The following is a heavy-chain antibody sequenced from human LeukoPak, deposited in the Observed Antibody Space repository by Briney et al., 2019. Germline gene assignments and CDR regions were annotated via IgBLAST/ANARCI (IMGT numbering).Heavy chain of an antibody. D-gene: IGHD6-13*01. V-gene: IGHV4-39*06. CDR1: GGSISSSSYY. J-gene: IGHJ5*02. CDR3: ARIYSSSWFLNWFDP. CDR2: IYYSGST. Sequence: SETLSLTCTVSGGSISSSSYYWGWIRQPPGKGLEWIGSIYYSGSTYYNPSLKSRVTISVDTSKNQFPLKLSSVTAADTAVYYCARIYSSSWFLNWFDPWGQGTLVTVSS.